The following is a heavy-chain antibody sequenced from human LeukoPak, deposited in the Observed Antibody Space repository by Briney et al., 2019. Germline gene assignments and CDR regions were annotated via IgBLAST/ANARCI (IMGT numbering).Heavy chain of an antibody. CDR1: GFTFITHW. CDR3: ARSDYGGNSFDY. D-gene: IGHD4-23*01. J-gene: IGHJ4*02. V-gene: IGHV5-51*01. Sequence: GESLKISCQGSGFTFITHWIGWVRQMPGKGLEWMGIIYPGDSDTKYSPSFQGQVSISADRSIRIAYLQWTSLKASDTAMYYCARSDYGGNSFDYWGQGTLVTVSS. CDR2: IYPGDSDT.